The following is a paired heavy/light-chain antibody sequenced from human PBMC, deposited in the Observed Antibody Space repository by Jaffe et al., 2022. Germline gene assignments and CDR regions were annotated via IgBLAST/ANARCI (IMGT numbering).Light chain of an antibody. CDR2: YDS. CDR1: NIGSKS. CDR3: QVWDSSSDHHWV. Sequence: SYVLTQPPSVSVAPGKTARITCGGNNIGSKSVHWYQQKPGQAPVLVIYYDSDRPSGIPERFSGSNSGNTATLTISRVEAGDEADYYCQVWDSSSDHHWVFGGGTKLTVL. J-gene: IGLJ3*02. V-gene: IGLV3-21*04.
Heavy chain of an antibody. Sequence: QVQLQESGPGLVKPSGTLSLTCAVSGGSISSSNWWSWIRQPPGKGLEWIGEIYHSGSTNYNPSLKSRVTISVDKSKNQFSLKLSSVTAADTAVYYCARVMGNIAAAVGWFDPWGQGTLVTVSS. V-gene: IGHV4-4*02. D-gene: IGHD6-13*01. CDR3: ARVMGNIAAAVGWFDP. CDR1: GGSISSSNW. CDR2: IYHSGST. J-gene: IGHJ5*02.